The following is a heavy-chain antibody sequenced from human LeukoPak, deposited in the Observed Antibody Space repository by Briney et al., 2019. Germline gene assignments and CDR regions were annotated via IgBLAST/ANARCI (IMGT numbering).Heavy chain of an antibody. CDR3: ARNRYCGGDRWLPTYFDI. V-gene: IGHV1-18*01. Sequence: ASVKVSCKASGYTFTSYGISWVRQAPGQGLEWMGWISAYNGNTNYAQKLQGRVTMTTDTSTSTAYMELRSLRSDDTAVYYCARNRYCGGDRWLPTYFDIWGQGTMVTVSS. CDR1: GYTFTSYG. J-gene: IGHJ3*02. D-gene: IGHD2-21*01. CDR2: ISAYNGNT.